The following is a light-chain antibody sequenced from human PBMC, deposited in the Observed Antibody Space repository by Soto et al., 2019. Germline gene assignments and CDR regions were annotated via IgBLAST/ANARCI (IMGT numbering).Light chain of an antibody. V-gene: IGLV1-47*01. J-gene: IGLJ2*01. Sequence: QSVLTQTPSVSGTPGQRVNISCSGSSSNIGRNYVYWYHQSLGTAPKLLIYRDNERPSGVPDRFSGSKSGTSASLAISGLRSGDEADYHCATWDDSLGGPVFGGGTKLTVL. CDR1: SSNIGRNY. CDR3: ATWDDSLGGPV. CDR2: RDN.